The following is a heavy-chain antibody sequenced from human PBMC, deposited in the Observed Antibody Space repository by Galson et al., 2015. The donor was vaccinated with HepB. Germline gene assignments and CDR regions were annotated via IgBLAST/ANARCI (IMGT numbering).Heavy chain of an antibody. Sequence: ETLSLTCTVPGGSISSSSYYWGWIRQPPGKGLEWIGSIYYSGSTYYNPSLKSRVTISEDTSKNQVSLKLSSVTAADTAVYYCARNTYSGYTHWYFDLWGRGTRVTVSS. CDR3: ARNTYSGYTHWYFDL. V-gene: IGHV4-39*01. J-gene: IGHJ2*01. CDR1: GGSISSSSYY. D-gene: IGHD3-22*01. CDR2: IYYSGST.